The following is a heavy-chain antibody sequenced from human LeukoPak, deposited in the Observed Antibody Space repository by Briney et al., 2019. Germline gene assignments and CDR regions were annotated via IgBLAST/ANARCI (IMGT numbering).Heavy chain of an antibody. J-gene: IGHJ4*02. CDR2: ISGDGTNI. D-gene: IGHD2-21*02. CDR3: ARERVTPFMDY. CDR1: GFNFSSYS. V-gene: IGHV3-48*01. Sequence: PGGSLRLSCAASGFNFSSYSMNWVRQAPGKGLEWISYISGDGTNIYYAHSVWGRFTISRDSAKNSLYLQMNCLMAEDTAVYYCARERVTPFMDYWGQGTLVTVSS.